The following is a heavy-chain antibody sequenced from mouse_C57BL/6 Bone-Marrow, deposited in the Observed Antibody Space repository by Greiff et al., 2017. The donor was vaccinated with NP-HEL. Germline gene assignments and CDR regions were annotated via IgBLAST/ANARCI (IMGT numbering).Heavy chain of an antibody. CDR1: GFTFTDYY. J-gene: IGHJ4*01. D-gene: IGHD6-1*01. CDR2: IRNKANGYTT. CDR3: ARTLLGYYAMDY. Sequence: EVKLVESGGGLVQPGGSLSLSCAASGFTFTDYYMSWVRQPPGKALEWLGFIRNKANGYTTEYSASVKGRFTISRDNSQSILYLQMNALRAEDSASYYCARTLLGYYAMDYWGQGTSVTVSS. V-gene: IGHV7-3*01.